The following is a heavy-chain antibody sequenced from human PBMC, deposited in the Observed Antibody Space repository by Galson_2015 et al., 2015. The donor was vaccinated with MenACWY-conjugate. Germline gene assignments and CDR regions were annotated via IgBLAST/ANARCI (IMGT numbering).Heavy chain of an antibody. CDR1: GGSIRNYY. CDR2: IYYSGST. J-gene: IGHJ4*02. Sequence: SETLSLTCTVSGGSIRNYYWIWIRQPPGKGLEWIGYIYYSGSTNYNPSLKSRVTISVDRSKNQFSLKLSSVTAADTAVYYCARLPGLPAGKLFFDYWGQGTLVTVSS. V-gene: IGHV4-59*08. CDR3: ARLPGLPAGKLFFDY. D-gene: IGHD6-13*01.